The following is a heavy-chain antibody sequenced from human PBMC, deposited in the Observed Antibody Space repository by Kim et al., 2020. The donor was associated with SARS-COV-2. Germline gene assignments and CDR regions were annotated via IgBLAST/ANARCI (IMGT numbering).Heavy chain of an antibody. V-gene: IGHV1-69*13. J-gene: IGHJ6*02. CDR3: ARGGRGVVAATHPPCV. D-gene: IGHD2-15*01. CDR2: IIPIFGTA. Sequence: SVKVSCKASGGTFSSYAISWVRQAPGQGLEWMGGIIPIFGTANYAQKFQGRVTITADESTSTAYMELSSLRSEDTAVYYCARGGRGVVAATHPPCVWGQGTTVTVSS. CDR1: GGTFSSYA.